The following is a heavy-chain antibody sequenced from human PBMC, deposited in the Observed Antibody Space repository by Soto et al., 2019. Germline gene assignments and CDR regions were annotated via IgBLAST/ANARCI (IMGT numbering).Heavy chain of an antibody. D-gene: IGHD1-26*01. CDR3: ARVVGALGHWFDP. V-gene: IGHV1-18*01. CDR1: GYTFTSYG. J-gene: IGHJ5*02. CDR2: ISAYNGNT. Sequence: RASVKVSFKASGYTFTSYGISWVRQAPGQGLEWMGRISAYNGNTNYAQKLQGRVTMTTDTSTSTAYMELRSLRSDDTAVYYCARVVGALGHWFDPWGQGALVTVSS.